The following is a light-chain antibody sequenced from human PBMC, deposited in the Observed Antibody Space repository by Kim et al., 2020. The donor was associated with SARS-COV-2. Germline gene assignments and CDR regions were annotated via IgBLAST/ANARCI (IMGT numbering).Light chain of an antibody. CDR1: QLGDKY. CDR3: QTWDSTSVV. V-gene: IGLV3-1*01. CDR2: QDS. J-gene: IGLJ2*01. Sequence: SVSPGQTASITCSGDQLGDKYACWYQQKSGQSPVLVMFQDSKRPSGIPERFPGSNSGNTATLTISGTQAMDEADYYCQTWDSTSVVFGGGTQLTVL.